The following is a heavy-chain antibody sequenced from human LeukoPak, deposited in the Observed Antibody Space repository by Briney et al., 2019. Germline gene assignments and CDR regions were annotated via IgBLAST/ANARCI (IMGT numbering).Heavy chain of an antibody. Sequence: PGGSLRLSCAASGFTFGSYSMSWVRQAPGKGLEWVSAISGNSDSTYYADSAKGRFTISRDNSKNTLYLRMNSLGAEDTAIYYCARDSPVLTYWGQGTLVTVSS. CDR3: ARDSPVLTY. V-gene: IGHV3-23*01. CDR2: ISGNSDST. J-gene: IGHJ4*02. D-gene: IGHD2-8*01. CDR1: GFTFGSYS.